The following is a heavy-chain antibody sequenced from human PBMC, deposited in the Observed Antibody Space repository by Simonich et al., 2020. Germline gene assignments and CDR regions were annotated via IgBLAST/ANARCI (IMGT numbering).Heavy chain of an antibody. Sequence: QVQLQQWCAGLLKPSETLSLTCAVYGGSFSGYYWSWIRQPPGKGLEWIGEINHSGSTNDTPALKSRVTISVDTSKNQFSLTLSSVTAADTAGYYCARGLIGGSYYYWGQGTLVTVSS. CDR2: INHSGST. J-gene: IGHJ4*02. V-gene: IGHV4-34*01. CDR3: ARGLIGGSYYY. CDR1: GGSFSGYY. D-gene: IGHD1-26*01.